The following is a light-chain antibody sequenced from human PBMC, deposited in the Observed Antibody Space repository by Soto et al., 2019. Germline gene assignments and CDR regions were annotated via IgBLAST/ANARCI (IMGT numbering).Light chain of an antibody. V-gene: IGKV3-20*01. CDR2: GAS. CDR3: HQYGASVWT. J-gene: IGKJ1*01. Sequence: EIVLTQSPGTLSLSPGEGATLSCRASQSISSSFLAWFQQKPGQAPRLLIYGASSRATGIPDRFSGSGSGTDFALTISRLEPEEFAMYFCHQYGASVWTVGQGTKVEIK. CDR1: QSISSSF.